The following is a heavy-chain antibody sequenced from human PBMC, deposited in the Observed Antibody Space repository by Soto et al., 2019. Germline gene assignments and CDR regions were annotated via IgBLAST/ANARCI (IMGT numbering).Heavy chain of an antibody. J-gene: IGHJ6*02. V-gene: IGHV3-48*02. Sequence: GGSLRLSCAASGFSFSTYDMNWVRQAPGKGLEWVSYISGGSSRIFYADSVKGRFTISRDNAKNSLYLQMNSLRDEDTGVYYCARVIYGGWSTIKDYYYYAMDVWGQGTTVTVS. D-gene: IGHD5-12*01. CDR3: ARVIYGGWSTIKDYYYYAMDV. CDR2: ISGGSSRI. CDR1: GFSFSTYD.